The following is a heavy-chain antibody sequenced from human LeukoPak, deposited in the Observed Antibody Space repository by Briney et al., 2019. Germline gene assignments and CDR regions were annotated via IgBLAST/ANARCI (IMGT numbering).Heavy chain of an antibody. CDR1: GFTFSSYA. CDR2: ISYDGSNK. Sequence: PGRSLRLSCAASGFTFSSYAMHWVRQAPGKGLEWVAVISYDGSNKYYADSVKGRFTISRDNSKNTLYLQMNSLRAEDTAVYYCARARSGSSQGAFDIXXXXTMVTVSS. CDR3: ARARSGSSQGAFDI. D-gene: IGHD1-26*01. V-gene: IGHV3-30-3*01. J-gene: IGHJ3*02.